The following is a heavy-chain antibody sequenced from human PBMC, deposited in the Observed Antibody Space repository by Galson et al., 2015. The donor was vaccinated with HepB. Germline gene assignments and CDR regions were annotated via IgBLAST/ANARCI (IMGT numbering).Heavy chain of an antibody. CDR2: ISAYNGNT. Sequence: SVKVSCKASGYTFTSCGIGWVRQAPGQGLEWMGWISAYNGNTVYAQKLQGRVTMTTDTSTSTAYMELRSLRSDDTAVYYCARDNSMVRGISTVGRFDYWGQGTLVTVSS. D-gene: IGHD3-10*01. V-gene: IGHV1-18*01. J-gene: IGHJ4*02. CDR1: GYTFTSCG. CDR3: ARDNSMVRGISTVGRFDY.